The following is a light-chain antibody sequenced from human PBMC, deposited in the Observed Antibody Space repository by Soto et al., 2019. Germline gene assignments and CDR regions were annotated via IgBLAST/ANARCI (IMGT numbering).Light chain of an antibody. V-gene: IGKV1-5*01. CDR3: QHYNSYSEA. J-gene: IGKJ1*01. Sequence: DIQMTQSPSTLSASLGDRVTITCRASQSISSWLAWYQRKSGKAPKLLIYDASSLESGVPSRFSGSGSGTEFTLTISSLQPDDFATYYCQHYNSYSEAFGQGTKVDIK. CDR2: DAS. CDR1: QSISSW.